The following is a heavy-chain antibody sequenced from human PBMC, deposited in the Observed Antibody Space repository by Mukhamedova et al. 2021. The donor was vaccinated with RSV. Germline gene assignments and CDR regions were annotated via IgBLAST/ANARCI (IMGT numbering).Heavy chain of an antibody. Sequence: YYNPSLKSRVTISVDTSKNQFSLKLSSVTAADTAVYYCARQPIRYFDWLDYWGQGTLVTASS. CDR3: ARQPIRYFDWLDY. D-gene: IGHD3-9*01. J-gene: IGHJ4*02. V-gene: IGHV4-39*01.